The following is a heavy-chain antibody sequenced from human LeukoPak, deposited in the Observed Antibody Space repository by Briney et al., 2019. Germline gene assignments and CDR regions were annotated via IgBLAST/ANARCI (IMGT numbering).Heavy chain of an antibody. CDR3: ARARYGGLFDY. V-gene: IGHV3-9*01. CDR1: GFTFDDYA. Sequence: PGRSLRLSCAASGFTFDDYAMHWVRQAPGKGLEWVSGISWNSGSIGYADSVKGRFTISRDNAKNSLYLQMNSLRAEDTALYYCARARYGGLFDYWGQGTLVTVSS. D-gene: IGHD4-23*01. CDR2: ISWNSGSI. J-gene: IGHJ4*02.